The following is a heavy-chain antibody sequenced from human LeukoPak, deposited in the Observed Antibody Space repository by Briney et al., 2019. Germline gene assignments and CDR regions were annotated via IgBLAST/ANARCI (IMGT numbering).Heavy chain of an antibody. D-gene: IGHD3-10*01. CDR3: ARDPNPYGSGRPVKNWFDP. J-gene: IGHJ5*02. CDR1: GYTFTSYG. CDR2: ISAYNGNT. V-gene: IGHV1-18*01. Sequence: ASVKVSCKASGYTFTSYGISWVRQAPGQGLEWMGWISAYNGNTNYAQKLQGRVTMTTDTSTSTAYMELRSLRSDDTAVYYCARDPNPYGSGRPVKNWFDPWGQGTLVTVSS.